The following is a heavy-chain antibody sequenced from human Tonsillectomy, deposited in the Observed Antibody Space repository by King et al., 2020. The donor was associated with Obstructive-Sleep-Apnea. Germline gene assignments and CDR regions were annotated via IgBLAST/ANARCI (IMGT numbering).Heavy chain of an antibody. Sequence: TLKESGPTLVKPTQTLTLTCTFSGFSLSTSGVGVGWIRQPPGKALEWLALIYWDDVKRYSPSLKSRLTNTKDTSKNQVVLTMTNMDPVDTATYYCAHRRWGNYVFDYWGQGTLVTVSS. CDR2: IYWDDVK. CDR3: AHRRWGNYVFDY. D-gene: IGHD4-11*01. CDR1: GFSLSTSGVG. V-gene: IGHV2-5*02. J-gene: IGHJ4*02.